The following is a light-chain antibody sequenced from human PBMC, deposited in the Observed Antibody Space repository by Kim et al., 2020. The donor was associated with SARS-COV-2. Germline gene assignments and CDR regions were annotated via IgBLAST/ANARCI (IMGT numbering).Light chain of an antibody. CDR3: LQYSTYPIT. J-gene: IGKJ5*01. CDR1: QDIGNE. Sequence: ASVGDRVTITCRASQDIGNELGWYQQNPGRAPKRLIYRASSLQSGVPSRFSGSGSETEFTLTINSLQPDDFATYYCLQYSTYPITFGQGTRLEIK. V-gene: IGKV1-17*01. CDR2: RAS.